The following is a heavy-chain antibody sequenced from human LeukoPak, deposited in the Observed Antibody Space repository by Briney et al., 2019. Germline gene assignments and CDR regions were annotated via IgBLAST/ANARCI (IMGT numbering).Heavy chain of an antibody. CDR3: ARDQDDAFDI. J-gene: IGHJ3*02. CDR2: IIPSLGIA. Sequence: SVKVSCKASGGTFSSYTISWVRQAPGQGLEWMGRIIPSLGIANYAQKFQGRVTITADKSTSTAYMELSSLRSEDTAVYYCARDQDDAFDIWGQGTMVTVSS. CDR1: GGTFSSYT. V-gene: IGHV1-69*04.